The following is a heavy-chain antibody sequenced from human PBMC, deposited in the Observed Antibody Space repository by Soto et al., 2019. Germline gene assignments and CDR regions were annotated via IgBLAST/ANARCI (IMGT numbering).Heavy chain of an antibody. V-gene: IGHV3-48*04. J-gene: IGHJ4*02. CDR1: GFTFNDYS. CDR3: VRDKDWAFDY. CDR2: ITRTANSR. Sequence: EVQLVESGGGLVQPGGSLRLSCAASGFTFNDYSMNWVRQARGKGLEWLSYITRTANSRYYADSVKGRFTISRDNAKNSLSLEMNSLRAEDTAVYYCVRDKDWAFDYWGQGTLVTGSS. D-gene: IGHD3-9*01.